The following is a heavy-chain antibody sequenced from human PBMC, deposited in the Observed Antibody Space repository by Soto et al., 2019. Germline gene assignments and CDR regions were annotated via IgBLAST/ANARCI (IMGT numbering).Heavy chain of an antibody. V-gene: IGHV3-23*01. J-gene: IGHJ4*02. D-gene: IGHD3-22*01. CDR3: ARGRYLDSSDYWVANLPFDH. Sequence: GGSLRLSCAASGFTFNSYVMTWVRQAPGEGLEWVSSISRSGRGSAYYADSVKGRFTISRDNSENTLFLQMNNLRDEDTALYYCARGRYLDSSDYWVANLPFDHWGLGTLVTVS. CDR1: GFTFNSYV. CDR2: ISRSGRGSA.